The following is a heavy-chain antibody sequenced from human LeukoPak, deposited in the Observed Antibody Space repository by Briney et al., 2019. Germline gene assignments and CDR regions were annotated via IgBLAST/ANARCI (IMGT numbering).Heavy chain of an antibody. V-gene: IGHV3-33*01. CDR1: GFIFTTYG. Sequence: GGSLRLSCAASGFIFTTYGIHWVRQAPGKGLEWVAVIWPDGSIKYYADSVKDRFTISRDGSKNTLYLQMNSLRAEDTGVYFCARAVGPYDYWGQGTLVTVSS. CDR3: ARAVGPYDY. CDR2: IWPDGSIK. D-gene: IGHD3-10*01. J-gene: IGHJ4*02.